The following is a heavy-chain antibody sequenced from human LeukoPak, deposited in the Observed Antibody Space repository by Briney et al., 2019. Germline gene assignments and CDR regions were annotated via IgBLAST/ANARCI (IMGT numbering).Heavy chain of an antibody. J-gene: IGHJ6*02. Sequence: PSETLSLTCTVSGGSISSYAWSWIRQSPGKGLEWIGYIYYSGSTNYNPSLKSRFTISVDTSKNQFSLQLSSVTAADTAVYYCARRNRMSGGWHIADVWGQGTTVTVSS. CDR1: GGSISSYA. CDR2: IYYSGST. V-gene: IGHV4-59*08. D-gene: IGHD6-19*01. CDR3: ARRNRMSGGWHIADV.